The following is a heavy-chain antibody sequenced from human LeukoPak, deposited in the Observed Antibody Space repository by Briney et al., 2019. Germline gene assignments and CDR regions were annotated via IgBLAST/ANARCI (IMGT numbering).Heavy chain of an antibody. V-gene: IGHV1-8*02. D-gene: IGHD1-7*01. CDR1: GGTFSSYD. J-gene: IGHJ6*02. CDR3: AREELEPWSPWAPTRGMDV. Sequence: ASVKVSCKASGGTFSSYDINWVRQATGQGLEWMGWMNPNSGNTGYAQKFQGRVTMTRDTSISTAYMELSSLRPEDTAVYYCAREELEPWSPWAPTRGMDVWGQGTTVSVSS. CDR2: MNPNSGNT.